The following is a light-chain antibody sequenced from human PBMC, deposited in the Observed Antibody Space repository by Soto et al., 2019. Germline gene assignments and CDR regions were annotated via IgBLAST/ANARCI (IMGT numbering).Light chain of an antibody. Sequence: AIQMTQSPPSLSASVGDRVTITCRASQDIRNELGWYQQKPGKAPNLLIYAASSLQSGVPSRFSGSGSGTDFTLNISSLQPEDFATFYCLQDNSYPFTFGQGTKLEIK. CDR3: LQDNSYPFT. J-gene: IGKJ2*01. CDR2: AAS. CDR1: QDIRNE. V-gene: IGKV1-6*01.